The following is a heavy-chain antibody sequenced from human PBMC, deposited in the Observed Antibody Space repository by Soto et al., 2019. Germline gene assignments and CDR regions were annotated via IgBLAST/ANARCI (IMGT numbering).Heavy chain of an antibody. CDR2: ISWNSGSI. CDR3: AKEVIAVAGKAHYYYMDV. Sequence: GGSLRLSCAASGFTFDDYAMHWVRQAPGKGLEWVSGISWNSGSIGYADSVKGRFTISRDNAKNSLYLQMNSLRAEDTALYYCAKEVIAVAGKAHYYYMDVWGKGTTVTVSS. J-gene: IGHJ6*03. CDR1: GFTFDDYA. D-gene: IGHD6-19*01. V-gene: IGHV3-9*01.